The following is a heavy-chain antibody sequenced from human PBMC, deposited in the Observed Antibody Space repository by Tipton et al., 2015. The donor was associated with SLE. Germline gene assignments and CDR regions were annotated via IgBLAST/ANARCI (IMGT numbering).Heavy chain of an antibody. Sequence: TLSLTCTVSGGSISSHYWSWIRQPPGKGLEWIGYIYYSGSTYYNPSLKSRVTISVDTSKNQFSLKLSSVTAADTAVYYCAKAGSNWHNYFDYWGQGTLVTVSP. CDR3: AKAGSNWHNYFDY. CDR1: GGSISSHY. V-gene: IGHV4-59*08. D-gene: IGHD1-26*01. CDR2: IYYSGST. J-gene: IGHJ4*02.